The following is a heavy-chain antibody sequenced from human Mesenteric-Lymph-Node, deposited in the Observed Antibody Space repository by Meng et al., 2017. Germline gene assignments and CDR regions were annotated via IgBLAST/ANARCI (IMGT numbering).Heavy chain of an antibody. Sequence: GESLKISCAASGFTFSSYSMNWVRQAPGKGLEWVSSISSSSSYIYYADSVKGRFTISRDNAKNSLYLQMNSLRAEDTAVYYCAREQGGEQLVRAIDYWGQGTLVTVSS. D-gene: IGHD6-13*01. J-gene: IGHJ4*02. CDR2: ISSSSSYI. CDR1: GFTFSSYS. V-gene: IGHV3-21*01. CDR3: AREQGGEQLVRAIDY.